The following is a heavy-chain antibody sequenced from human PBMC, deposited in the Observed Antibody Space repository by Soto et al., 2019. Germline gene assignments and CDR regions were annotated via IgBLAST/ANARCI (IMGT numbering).Heavy chain of an antibody. V-gene: IGHV4-39*01. CDR1: GGSISSSNW. D-gene: IGHD6-13*01. Sequence: SETLALTYAVSGGSISSSNWWSWVRQPPGKGLEWIGSIYYSGSTYYNPSLKSRVTISVDTSKNQFSLKLSSVTAADTAVYYCASSFPPYSSSWYYFDYWGQGTLVTVSS. CDR2: IYYSGST. CDR3: ASSFPPYSSSWYYFDY. J-gene: IGHJ4*02.